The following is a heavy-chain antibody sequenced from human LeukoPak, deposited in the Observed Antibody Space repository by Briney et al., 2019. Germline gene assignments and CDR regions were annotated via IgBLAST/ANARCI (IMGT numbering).Heavy chain of an antibody. Sequence: SETLSLTCAVYGGSFSGYYWSWIRQPPGKGLEWIGEINHSGSANYNPSLKSRVTISVDTSKNQFSLKLSSVTAADTAVYYCARGRYYDFWRGGHYDYWGQGTLVTVSS. CDR1: GGSFSGYY. J-gene: IGHJ4*02. D-gene: IGHD3-3*01. CDR3: ARGRYYDFWRGGHYDY. CDR2: INHSGSA. V-gene: IGHV4-34*01.